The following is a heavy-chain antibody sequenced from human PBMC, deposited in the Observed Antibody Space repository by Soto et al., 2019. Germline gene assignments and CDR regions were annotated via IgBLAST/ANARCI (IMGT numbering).Heavy chain of an antibody. J-gene: IGHJ4*02. CDR3: ARDDGWGTGNNFDY. CDR1: GFTFSSYG. V-gene: IGHV3-33*01. CDR2: IWYDGSNK. D-gene: IGHD1-1*01. Sequence: GGSLRLSCAASGFTFSSYGMHWVRQAPGKGLEWVAVIWYDGSNKYYADSVKGRFTISRDNSKNTLYLQMNSLRAEDTAVYYCARDDGWGTGNNFDYWGQGTLVTVSS.